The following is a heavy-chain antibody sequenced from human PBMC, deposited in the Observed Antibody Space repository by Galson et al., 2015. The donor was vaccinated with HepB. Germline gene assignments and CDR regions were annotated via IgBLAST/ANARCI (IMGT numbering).Heavy chain of an antibody. V-gene: IGHV3-48*02. CDR3: ARVYFGSGSSSAYWYFDL. Sequence: SLRLSCAASGFTFSSYTMNWVRQAPGKGLDSVSYISSTGTTMYYADSAKGRFPISSDNAQNSLYLQMNSLRDEDTAVYYCARVYFGSGSSSAYWYFDLWGRGALVTVSS. D-gene: IGHD3-10*01. CDR2: ISSTGTTM. J-gene: IGHJ2*01. CDR1: GFTFSSYT.